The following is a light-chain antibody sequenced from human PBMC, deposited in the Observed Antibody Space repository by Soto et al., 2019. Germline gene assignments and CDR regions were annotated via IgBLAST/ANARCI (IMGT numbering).Light chain of an antibody. CDR3: QQSYSTPWT. V-gene: IGKV1-39*01. J-gene: IGKJ2*02. CDR2: GAS. CDR1: QSTSRS. Sequence: DIQMTQSPSSLSASVGDRVTVTCRASQSTSRSLIGYQQKPGKAPRVLIYGASSLQSGVPSRFSGSGSGTYFTLTISSLQPEDFATYYCQQSYSTPWTFGQGTKLEIK.